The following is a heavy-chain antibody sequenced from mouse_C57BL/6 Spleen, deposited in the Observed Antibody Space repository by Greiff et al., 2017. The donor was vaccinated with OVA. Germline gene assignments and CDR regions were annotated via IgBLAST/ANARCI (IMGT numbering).Heavy chain of an antibody. Sequence: EVQLQQSGPELVKPGASVKISCKAFGYTFTDYYMNWVKQSHGKSLEWIGDINPNNGGTSYNQKFKGKATLTVDKSSSTAYMELRSLTSEDSAVYYCARRDYGSSYDYFDYWGQGTTLTVSS. V-gene: IGHV1-26*01. CDR3: ARRDYGSSYDYFDY. CDR2: INPNNGGT. CDR1: GYTFTDYY. J-gene: IGHJ2*01. D-gene: IGHD1-1*01.